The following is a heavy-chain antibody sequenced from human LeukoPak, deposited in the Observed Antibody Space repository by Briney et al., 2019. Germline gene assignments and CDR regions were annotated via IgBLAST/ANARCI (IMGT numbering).Heavy chain of an antibody. Sequence: GASVKVSCKASGGTFSSYAISWVRQAPGQGLEWMGGIIPIFGTANYAQKFQGRVTITADESTSTACMELSSLRSEDTAVYYCARDVVYYDSSGYHRSRFDPWGQGTLVTVSS. V-gene: IGHV1-69*13. CDR3: ARDVVYYDSSGYHRSRFDP. CDR2: IIPIFGTA. D-gene: IGHD3-22*01. J-gene: IGHJ5*02. CDR1: GGTFSSYA.